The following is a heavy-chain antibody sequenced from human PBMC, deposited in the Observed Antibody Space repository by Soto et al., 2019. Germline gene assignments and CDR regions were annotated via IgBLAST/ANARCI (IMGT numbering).Heavy chain of an antibody. V-gene: IGHV4-38-2*01. CDR1: GYSISSGYS. CDR3: ARVDSSSGFVV. CDR2: IYHSGST. D-gene: IGHD6-6*01. Sequence: SETLSLTCAVSGYSISSGYSWGWIRQPPGKGLEWIGSIYHSGSTYYNPSLKSRVTISVDTSKNQFSLRLTSVTAADTAVYYCARVDSSSGFVVCGQVTLVTVSS. J-gene: IGHJ4*02.